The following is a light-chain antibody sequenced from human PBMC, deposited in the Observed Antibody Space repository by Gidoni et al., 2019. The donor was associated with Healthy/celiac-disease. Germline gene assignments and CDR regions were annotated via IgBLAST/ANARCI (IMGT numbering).Light chain of an antibody. J-gene: IGKJ2*01. CDR2: LDA. CDR3: RQARQTPRT. V-gene: IGKV2-28*01. Sequence: TARGPASITCRCSRCRLIYSGYNYFVYYLQKRGRSPPMLIILDANRACGVADGFSSGGSGTNFTLKISRGEAEDVGGYYCRQARQTPRTFGQGTKLEIK. CDR1: RCRLIYSGYNY.